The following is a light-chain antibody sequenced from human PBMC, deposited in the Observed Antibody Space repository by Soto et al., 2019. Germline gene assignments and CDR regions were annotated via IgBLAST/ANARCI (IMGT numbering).Light chain of an antibody. V-gene: IGKV3-20*01. Sequence: EIVLTQSPDTLSLSPGERATLSCRASQSVSSSYLAWYQQKPGQAPRLLIYGTSSRATGIPDRFSGSGSGTDFTLTISRLEPEDFAVYYCQQYNGSPWTFGQGTKVEI. CDR1: QSVSSSY. CDR3: QQYNGSPWT. CDR2: GTS. J-gene: IGKJ1*01.